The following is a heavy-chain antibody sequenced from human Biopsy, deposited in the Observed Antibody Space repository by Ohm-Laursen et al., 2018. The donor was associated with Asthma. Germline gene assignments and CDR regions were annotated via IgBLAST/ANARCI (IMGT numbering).Heavy chain of an antibody. CDR1: GDSIDSGDYS. J-gene: IGHJ4*02. CDR2: IYRNGDT. V-gene: IGHV4-30-2*06. Sequence: SQTLSLTCTVSGDSIDSGDYSWTWIRQSPGVGLEWIGYIYRNGDTYYNPTLKNRVTISIDRSKNQFSLRLRFVTAADMAVYYYARGLNCGGDCYSLDSWGQGTLVTVSS. D-gene: IGHD2-21*02. CDR3: ARGLNCGGDCYSLDS.